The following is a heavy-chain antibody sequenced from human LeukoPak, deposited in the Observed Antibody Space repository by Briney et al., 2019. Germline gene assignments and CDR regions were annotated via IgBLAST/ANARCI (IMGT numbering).Heavy chain of an antibody. CDR1: GGSFSGYY. CDR3: ARGDGYVDYMDV. Sequence: SETLSLTCAVYGGSFSGYYWSWIRQPPGKGLEWIGYIYYSGSTNYNPSLKSRVTISVDTSKNQFSLKLSSVTAADTAVYYCARGDGYVDYMDVWGKGTTVTVSS. CDR2: IYYSGST. D-gene: IGHD5-24*01. V-gene: IGHV4-59*01. J-gene: IGHJ6*03.